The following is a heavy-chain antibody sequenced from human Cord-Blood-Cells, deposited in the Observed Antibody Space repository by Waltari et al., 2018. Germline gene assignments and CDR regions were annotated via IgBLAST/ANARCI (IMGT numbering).Heavy chain of an antibody. D-gene: IGHD6-13*01. CDR3: AKDRRGSSWYGIDY. J-gene: IGHJ4*02. CDR2: ISWNSGGK. V-gene: IGHV3-9*03. Sequence: EVQLVESGGGLVQTGRSLRLSCAASGFTFDDYAMHWVRQAPGKGLEWVLGISWNSGGKGYADSVKGLFTISRDNAKNSLYLQMNSLMAEDMALYYCAKDRRGSSWYGIDYWGQGTLVTVSS. CDR1: GFTFDDYA.